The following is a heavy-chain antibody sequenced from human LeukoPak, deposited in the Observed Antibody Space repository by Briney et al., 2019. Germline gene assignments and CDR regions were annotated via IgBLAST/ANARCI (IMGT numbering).Heavy chain of an antibody. CDR3: ASLAVDRYQVYYFGY. V-gene: IGHV3-21*01. Sequence: AGGSLRLSCAASGFTFSSYSMNWVRQAPGKGLEWVSSISSSSSYIYYADPVKGRFTISRDNAKNSLYLQMNSLRAEATAVDYCASLAVDRYQVYYFGYWGQGTLVSVSS. D-gene: IGHD2-2*01. CDR1: GFTFSSYS. CDR2: ISSSSSYI. J-gene: IGHJ4*02.